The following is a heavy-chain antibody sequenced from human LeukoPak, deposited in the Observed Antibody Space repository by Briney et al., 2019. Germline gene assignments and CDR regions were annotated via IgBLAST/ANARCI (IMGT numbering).Heavy chain of an antibody. V-gene: IGHV4-4*07. Sequence: SETLSLTCTVSDDSISSYYWSWIRQPAGKGLEWIGRIYTSGSTYYNPSLKSRVTMSVDTSKNQFSLRLISVTAADTAVYYCAREVYNSSLNWFDPWGQGTLVTVSP. J-gene: IGHJ5*02. CDR2: IYTSGST. D-gene: IGHD6-6*01. CDR1: DDSISSYY. CDR3: AREVYNSSLNWFDP.